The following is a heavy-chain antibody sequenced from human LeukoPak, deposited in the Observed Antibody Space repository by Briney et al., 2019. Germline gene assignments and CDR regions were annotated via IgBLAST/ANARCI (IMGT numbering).Heavy chain of an antibody. D-gene: IGHD2-21*02. CDR1: GVSFSSYT. Sequence: GGSLRLSCAASGVSFSSYTMMWVRQAPGKGLEWVSAISGSGGATNYADSVKGRFTISRDNAKNTLYLQMDSLRVEDTAVYYRARGSHCGGDCYSLFESWGQGTLATVSS. J-gene: IGHJ1*01. V-gene: IGHV3-23*01. CDR3: ARGSHCGGDCYSLFES. CDR2: ISGSGGAT.